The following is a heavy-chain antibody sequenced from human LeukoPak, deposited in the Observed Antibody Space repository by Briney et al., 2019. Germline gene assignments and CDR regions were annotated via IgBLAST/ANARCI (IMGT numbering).Heavy chain of an antibody. CDR3: ARDWGYYYDSSGLN. D-gene: IGHD3-22*01. J-gene: IGHJ4*02. Sequence: GGSLRLSCAASGFTFSSYGMHWVRQAPGKGLEWVAFIRYDGSNKYYADSVKGRFTISRDNSKNTLYLQMNSLRAEDTAVYYCARDWGYYYDSSGLNWGQGTLVTVSS. CDR2: IRYDGSNK. V-gene: IGHV3-30*02. CDR1: GFTFSSYG.